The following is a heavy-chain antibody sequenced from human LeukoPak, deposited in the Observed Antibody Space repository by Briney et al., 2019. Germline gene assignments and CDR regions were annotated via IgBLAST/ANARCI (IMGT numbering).Heavy chain of an antibody. V-gene: IGHV1-2*06. CDR2: INPNSGGT. Sequence: GASVKVSCKASGYTFTGYYMHWVRQAPGQGLEWMGRINPNSGGTNYAQKFQGRVTMTRDTSISTAYMELRSLRSDDTAVYYCARVPVSGYSSSWYGFGFNWFDPWGQGTLVTVSS. CDR1: GYTFTGYY. D-gene: IGHD6-13*01. CDR3: ARVPVSGYSSSWYGFGFNWFDP. J-gene: IGHJ5*02.